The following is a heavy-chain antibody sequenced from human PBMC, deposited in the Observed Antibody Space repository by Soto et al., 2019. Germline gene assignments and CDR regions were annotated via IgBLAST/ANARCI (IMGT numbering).Heavy chain of an antibody. CDR3: VGDCNGSSFDY. J-gene: IGHJ4*02. V-gene: IGHV4-38-2*02. Sequence: PSETLSLTCAVSGYSISSGYYWGWIRQPPGKGLEWIGSMYHSGSTDYNPSLKSRITISVDTSKNQFSLKLRSATAADTAVYYCVGDCNGSSFDYLGRGTLVTVS. CDR1: GYSISSGYY. D-gene: IGHD1-26*01. CDR2: MYHSGST.